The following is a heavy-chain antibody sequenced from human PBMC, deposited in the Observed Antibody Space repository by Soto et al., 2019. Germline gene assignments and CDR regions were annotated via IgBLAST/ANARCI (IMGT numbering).Heavy chain of an antibody. CDR2: ISGSGGST. Sequence: EVQLLESGGGLVQPEGSLRLSCAASGFTFSNYAVTWVRQAPGKGLGWVSTISGSGGSTYDADSVKGRFTISRDNSKNTLYLQMNSLRAEDTAVYYCAKDQGSSWYEIDYWGQGTLVTVSS. CDR3: AKDQGSSWYEIDY. D-gene: IGHD6-13*01. CDR1: GFTFSNYA. J-gene: IGHJ4*02. V-gene: IGHV3-23*01.